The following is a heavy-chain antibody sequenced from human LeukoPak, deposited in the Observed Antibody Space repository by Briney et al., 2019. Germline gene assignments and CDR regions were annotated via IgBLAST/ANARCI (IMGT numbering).Heavy chain of an antibody. CDR2: INADESST. CDR1: GFTFISHW. Sequence: GGSLRPSCAASGFTFISHWMHWVRQAPGKGLVWGSRINADESSTSYADSVKGRFTISRDNAKNTLYLQMDSLRADDTAVYYCARGGFYHSGSFDYWGQGTLVTVSS. CDR3: ARGGFYHSGSFDY. J-gene: IGHJ4*02. D-gene: IGHD3-10*01. V-gene: IGHV3-74*01.